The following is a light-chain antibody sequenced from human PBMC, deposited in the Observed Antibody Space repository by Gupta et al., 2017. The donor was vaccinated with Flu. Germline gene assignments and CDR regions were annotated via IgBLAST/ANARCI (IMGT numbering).Light chain of an antibody. Sequence: MGTSACSGSTSNVGKNYVNWCRHVPGEPPKLLVYYDNVRPAGVAEGFSGSKYGTSAALAISGLQEEDEADFYCAAGDDSRSVYVFGTGTRVTVL. CDR3: AAGDDSRSVYV. J-gene: IGLJ1*01. V-gene: IGLV1-36*01. CDR1: TSNVGKNY. CDR2: YDN.